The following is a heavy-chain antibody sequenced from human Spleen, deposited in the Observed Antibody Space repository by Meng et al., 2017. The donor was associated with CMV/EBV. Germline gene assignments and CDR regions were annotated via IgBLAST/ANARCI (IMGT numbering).Heavy chain of an antibody. J-gene: IGHJ5*02. CDR2: IYYSGST. Sequence: WGWIRQPPGKGLEWIGSIYYSGSTYYNPSLKSRVTISVDTSKNQFSLKLSSVAAADTAVYYCASAKGDPELLWFGESTPPHGGWFDPWGQGTLVTVSS. CDR3: ASAKGDPELLWFGESTPPHGGWFDP. V-gene: IGHV4-39*01. D-gene: IGHD3-10*01.